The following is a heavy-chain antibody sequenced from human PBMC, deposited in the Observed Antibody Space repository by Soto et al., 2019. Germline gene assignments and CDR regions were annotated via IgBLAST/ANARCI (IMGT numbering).Heavy chain of an antibody. CDR2: SSGSGGST. Sequence: GGSLRLSSAASGLNFSIHRSTWVLQAPRKRLESVAPSSGSGGSTYYAYSVKGRCTISRDNSKNTLYLPLNDLTAEDTTLSDCAKEVGVTLIVVVPYFDYWGQGTLVTVSS. CDR3: AKEVGVTLIVVVPYFDY. CDR1: GLNFSIHR. J-gene: IGHJ4*02. V-gene: IGHV3-23*01. D-gene: IGHD3-22*01.